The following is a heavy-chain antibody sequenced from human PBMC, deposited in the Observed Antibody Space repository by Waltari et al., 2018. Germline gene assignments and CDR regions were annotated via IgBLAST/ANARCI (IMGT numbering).Heavy chain of an antibody. J-gene: IGHJ4*02. Sequence: QVQLQESGPGLVKPSETLSLPCTVPGASISDYHWTWIRQPPGKRLEWIGYIYYYGSTNYNPSLARRVTISVDTSKNQFSLNLRSVTAADTAVYFCATLAGTGSSSYLHDYWGKGTLVTVSS. CDR3: ATLAGTGSSSYLHDY. D-gene: IGHD6-6*01. CDR1: GASISDYH. CDR2: IYYYGST. V-gene: IGHV4-59*01.